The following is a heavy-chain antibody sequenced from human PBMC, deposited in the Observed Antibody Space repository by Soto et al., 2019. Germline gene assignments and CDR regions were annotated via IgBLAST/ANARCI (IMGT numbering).Heavy chain of an antibody. V-gene: IGHV3-7*01. Sequence: GGSLRLSCAVSGFTFNRHWMSWVRQTPGKGLEWVASIKEDGSEKSYADPVKGRFTISRDNAKSSLYLQMSTLKAEDTAVYYWARDPLWLGEMVYFDYWGQGALVTVSS. D-gene: IGHD3-10*01. CDR2: IKEDGSEK. CDR1: GFTFNRHW. J-gene: IGHJ4*02. CDR3: ARDPLWLGEMVYFDY.